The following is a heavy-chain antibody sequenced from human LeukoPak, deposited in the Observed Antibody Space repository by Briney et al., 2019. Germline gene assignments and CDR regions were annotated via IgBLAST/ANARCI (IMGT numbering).Heavy chain of an antibody. D-gene: IGHD3-22*01. CDR2: ISWNSGSI. Sequence: GGSLRLSCAASGFTFDDYAMHWVRQAPGKGLEWVSGISWNSGSIGYADSVKGRFTISRDNAKNSLYLQMNSLRAEDTAVYYCARGVGSGYTDYWGQGALVTVSS. CDR1: GFTFDDYA. J-gene: IGHJ4*02. CDR3: ARGVGSGYTDY. V-gene: IGHV3-9*01.